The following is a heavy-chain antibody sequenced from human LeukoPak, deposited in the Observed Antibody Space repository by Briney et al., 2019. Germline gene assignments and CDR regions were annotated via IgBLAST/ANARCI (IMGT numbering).Heavy chain of an antibody. CDR1: GYTFTSYG. CDR3: ARDREDVTMVRGVINYFDY. Sequence: ASVKVSCKASGYTFTSYGISWVRQAPGQGLEWMGWISAYNGNTNYAQKLQGRVTMTTDTSTSTAYMELRSLRSGDTAVYYRARDREDVTMVRGVINYFDYWGQGTLVTVSS. D-gene: IGHD3-10*01. V-gene: IGHV1-18*01. CDR2: ISAYNGNT. J-gene: IGHJ4*02.